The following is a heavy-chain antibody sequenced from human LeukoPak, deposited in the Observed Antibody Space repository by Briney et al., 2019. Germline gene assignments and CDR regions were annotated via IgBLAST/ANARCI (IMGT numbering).Heavy chain of an antibody. Sequence: GGSLRLSCAASGFTFSSYAMSWVRQAPGKGLAWVSAISGSGGSTYHADSVKGRFTISRDNSKNTLYLQMNSLRAEDTAVYYCAKVVRGVIIGLFDYWGQGTLVTVSS. CDR2: ISGSGGST. J-gene: IGHJ4*02. V-gene: IGHV3-23*01. D-gene: IGHD3-10*01. CDR1: GFTFSSYA. CDR3: AKVVRGVIIGLFDY.